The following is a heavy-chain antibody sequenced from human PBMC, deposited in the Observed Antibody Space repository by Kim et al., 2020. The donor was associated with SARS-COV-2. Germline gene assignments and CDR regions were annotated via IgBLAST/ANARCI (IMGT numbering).Heavy chain of an antibody. Sequence: SETLSLTCAVYGGSFSGYYWSWIRQPPGKGLEWIGEINHSGSTNYNPSLKSRVTISVDTSKNQFSLKLSSVTAADTAVYYCARRPLAARQPIDYWGQGTLVTVSS. V-gene: IGHV4-34*01. CDR3: ARRPLAARQPIDY. CDR2: INHSGST. CDR1: GGSFSGYY. J-gene: IGHJ4*02. D-gene: IGHD6-6*01.